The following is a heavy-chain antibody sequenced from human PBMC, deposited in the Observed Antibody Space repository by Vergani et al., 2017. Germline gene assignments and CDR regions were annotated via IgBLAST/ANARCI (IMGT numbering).Heavy chain of an antibody. J-gene: IGHJ4*02. V-gene: IGHV5-51*01. Sequence: EVQLVQSGSEVKKPGESLKISCQISGYSFTNYWIGWVRQMPGQGLYWMGIIHPAASDTRYSPSFQGQVTISVDKSLSTAYLQRSSLRASDSAMYYCARLYGRDSSGSKYFDYWGQGTLVTVSS. CDR2: IHPAASDT. CDR1: GYSFTNYW. CDR3: ARLYGRDSSGSKYFDY. D-gene: IGHD3-22*01.